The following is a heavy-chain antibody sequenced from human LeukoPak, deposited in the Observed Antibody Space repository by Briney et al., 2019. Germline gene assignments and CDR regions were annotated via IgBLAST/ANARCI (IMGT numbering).Heavy chain of an antibody. CDR1: GFTFSSYA. V-gene: IGHV3-23*01. Sequence: GGSLRLSCAASGFTFSSYAMAWVRQAPGKGLEWVSAIVGSGGSTYYADSVKGRFTISRDNSKNTLYLQMNSLRAEDTAVYYCAKVDGSGWWTFDYWGQGTLVTVPS. J-gene: IGHJ4*02. CDR3: AKVDGSGWWTFDY. CDR2: IVGSGGST. D-gene: IGHD6-19*01.